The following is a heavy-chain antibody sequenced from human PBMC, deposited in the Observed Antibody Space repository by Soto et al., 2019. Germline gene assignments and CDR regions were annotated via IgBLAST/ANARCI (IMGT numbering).Heavy chain of an antibody. CDR1: GYSFTSYW. Sequence: TGESLKISCKASGYSFTSYWIGWVRQMPGKGLEWLGITYPGDSDTRYSPSFQGQVNISADKSISTAYLQWSSLKPSDPAMYYCAAYSGGYYYGKEVWGQGTTDTVSS. V-gene: IGHV5-51*01. CDR3: AAYSGGYYYGKEV. D-gene: IGHD1-26*01. J-gene: IGHJ6*02. CDR2: TYPGDSDT.